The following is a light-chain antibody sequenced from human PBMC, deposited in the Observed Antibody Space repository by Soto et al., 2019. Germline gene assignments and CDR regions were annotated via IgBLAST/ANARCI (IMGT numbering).Light chain of an antibody. V-gene: IGKV1-9*01. Sequence: DIQLTQSPSFLSASVGDRVTITCRASQGISSYLAWYQQKPGKAPKLLIYAASTLQSGVPSRFSGSGSGTEFTLTISSLPPEDFATYYCQQLNSYPRGFGPGTKVDIK. CDR3: QQLNSYPRG. CDR1: QGISSY. CDR2: AAS. J-gene: IGKJ3*01.